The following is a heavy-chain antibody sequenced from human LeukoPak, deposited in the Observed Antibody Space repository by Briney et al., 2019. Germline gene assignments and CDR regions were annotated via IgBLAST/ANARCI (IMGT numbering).Heavy chain of an antibody. CDR2: IHPHGRYA. CDR1: GFAFSDYF. Sequence: GGSLRLSCAASGFAFSDYFMHWVRQSPEKGLVWVSDIHPHGRYAAYADSVRGRFTISRDDAKNTLYLQMNSLTSEDTAVYYCVRGTNDWKGLNYWGQGTLVTASS. CDR3: VRGTNDWKGLNY. J-gene: IGHJ4*02. D-gene: IGHD1-1*01. V-gene: IGHV3-74*03.